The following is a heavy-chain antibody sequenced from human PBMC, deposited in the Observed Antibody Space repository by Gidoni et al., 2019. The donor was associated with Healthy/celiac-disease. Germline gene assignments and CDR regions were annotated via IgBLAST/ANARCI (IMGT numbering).Heavy chain of an antibody. V-gene: IGHV4-59*08. CDR3: ARRGPHCSGGTCYWEEAFDI. D-gene: IGHD2-15*01. J-gene: IGHJ3*02. Sequence: QVQLQESGPGLVKPSETLSLTCTVSGGSISSYYWSWIRQPPGKGLEWIGYIYYSGSTNYNPSLKSRVTISVDTSKNQFSLKLSSVTATDTAVYYCARRGPHCSGGTCYWEEAFDIWGQGTMVTVSS. CDR1: GGSISSYY. CDR2: IYYSGST.